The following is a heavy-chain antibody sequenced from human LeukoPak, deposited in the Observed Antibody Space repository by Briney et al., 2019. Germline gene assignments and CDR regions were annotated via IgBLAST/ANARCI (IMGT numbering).Heavy chain of an antibody. CDR1: GDSISSRDYY. V-gene: IGHV4-30-4*08. Sequence: SETLSLTCSVSGDSISSRDYYWSWIRQPPGKGLEWIGYIYYSGSTSYNPSLKSRVTISVDTSKNQFSLRLSSVTAADTAVYYCARHEGWPYYFDYWGQGTLVTVSS. J-gene: IGHJ4*02. CDR3: ARHEGWPYYFDY. CDR2: IYYSGST. D-gene: IGHD5-24*01.